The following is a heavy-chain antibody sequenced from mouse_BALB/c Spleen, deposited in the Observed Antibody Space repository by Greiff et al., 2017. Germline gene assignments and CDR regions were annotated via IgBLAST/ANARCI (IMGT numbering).Heavy chain of an antibody. Sequence: EVQRVESGGGLVQPGGSLKLSCAASGFTFSSYGMSWVRQTPDKRLELVATINSNGGSTYYPDSVKGRFTISRDNAKNTLYLQMSSLKSEDTAMYYCARDGRNFDVWGAGTTVTVSS. V-gene: IGHV5-6-3*01. J-gene: IGHJ1*01. CDR2: INSNGGST. CDR3: ARDGRNFDV. CDR1: GFTFSSYG.